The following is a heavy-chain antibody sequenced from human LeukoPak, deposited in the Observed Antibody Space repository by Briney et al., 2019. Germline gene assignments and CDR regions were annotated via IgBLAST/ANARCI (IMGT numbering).Heavy chain of an antibody. V-gene: IGHV4-59*01. CDR1: GGSIRSYY. J-gene: IGHJ3*02. CDR3: ARDRDDAFDI. Sequence: SETLSLTCTVSGGSIRSYYRNWIRQPPGKGLEWIGYIYYSGSANYNPSLKSRVTISLDTSKNQFSLKLSSVTAADTAVYYCARDRDDAFDIWGQGTMVAVSS. CDR2: IYYSGSA.